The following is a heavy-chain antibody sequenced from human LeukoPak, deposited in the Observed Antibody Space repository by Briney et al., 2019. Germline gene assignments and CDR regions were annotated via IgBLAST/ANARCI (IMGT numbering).Heavy chain of an antibody. CDR1: GFTFGDYA. CDR3: TRYCGGDCYSI. CDR2: IRSKAYGGTT. Sequence: GGSLILSCTASGFTFGDYAMSWVRQAPGKGLEWVGFIRSKAYGGTTEYAASVKGRFTISRDDSKSIAYLQMNSLKTDDTAVYYCTRYCGGDCYSIWGQGTLVTVSS. J-gene: IGHJ4*02. V-gene: IGHV3-49*04. D-gene: IGHD2-21*02.